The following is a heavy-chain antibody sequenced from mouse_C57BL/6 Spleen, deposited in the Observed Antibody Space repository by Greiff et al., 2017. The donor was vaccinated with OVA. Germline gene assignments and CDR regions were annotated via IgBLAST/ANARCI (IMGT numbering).Heavy chain of an antibody. Sequence: QVQLQQSGPELVRPGASVTLSCKASGYTFTDYEMHWVKQTPVHGLEWIGAIDPETGGTAYNQKFKGKAILTADKSSSTAYMELRSLTSEDSAVYYCTRGTYAPFAYWGQGTLVTVSA. J-gene: IGHJ3*01. V-gene: IGHV1-15*01. D-gene: IGHD6-5*01. CDR3: TRGTYAPFAY. CDR2: IDPETGGT. CDR1: GYTFTDYE.